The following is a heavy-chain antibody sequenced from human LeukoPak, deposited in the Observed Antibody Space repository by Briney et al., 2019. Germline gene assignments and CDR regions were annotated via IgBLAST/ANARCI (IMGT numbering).Heavy chain of an antibody. CDR1: GFTFDDYA. CDR3: AKDIGLARGYYYYGMDV. D-gene: IGHD3-10*01. V-gene: IGHV3-9*01. Sequence: GRSLRLSCAAPGFTFDDYAMHWVRQAPGKGLEWVSGISWNSGSIGYADSVKGRFTISRDNAKNSLYLQMNSLRAEDTALYYCAKDIGLARGYYYYGMDVWGQGTTVTVSS. J-gene: IGHJ6*02. CDR2: ISWNSGSI.